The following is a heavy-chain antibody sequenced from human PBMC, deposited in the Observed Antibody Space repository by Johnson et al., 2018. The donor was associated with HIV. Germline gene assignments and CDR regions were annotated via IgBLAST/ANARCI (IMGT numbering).Heavy chain of an antibody. CDR2: IYSGGST. CDR1: GFTVSSNY. J-gene: IGHJ3*02. Sequence: VQLVESGGGLVQPGGSLRLSCAASGFTVSSNYMSWVRQAPGKGLEWVSVIYSGGSTYYAASVKGRFTISRDNSKNTLYLQMNSLRTEDTAVYYCARAGCGGDCSTDAFDIWGQGTMVTASS. V-gene: IGHV3-53*01. D-gene: IGHD2-21*02. CDR3: ARAGCGGDCSTDAFDI.